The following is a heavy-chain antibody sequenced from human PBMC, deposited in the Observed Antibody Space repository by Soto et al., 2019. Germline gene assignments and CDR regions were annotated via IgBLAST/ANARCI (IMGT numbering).Heavy chain of an antibody. V-gene: IGHV1-18*04. D-gene: IGHD6-19*01. J-gene: IGHJ4*02. CDR1: GYTFTSYG. CDR3: ARVYSSGWQEYYFDY. CDR2: ISAYNGNT. Sequence: ASVKVSCKASGYTFTSYGISWVRQAPGQGLEWMGWISAYNGNTNYAQKLQGRVTMTTDTSTSTAYMELRSLRSDDTAVYYCARVYSSGWQEYYFDYWGQGTLVTSPQ.